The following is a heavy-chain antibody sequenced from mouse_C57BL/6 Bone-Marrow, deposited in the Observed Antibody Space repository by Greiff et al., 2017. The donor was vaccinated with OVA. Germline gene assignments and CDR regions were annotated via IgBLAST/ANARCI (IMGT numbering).Heavy chain of an antibody. V-gene: IGHV1-72*01. CDR3: ARNYGSSYVSGYFDV. CDR2: IDPNSGGT. CDR1: GYTFTSYW. J-gene: IGHJ1*03. D-gene: IGHD1-1*01. Sequence: QVQLQQPGAELVKPGASVKLSCKASGYTFTSYWMHWVKQRPGRGLEWIGRIDPNSGGTKYNEKFKSKATLTVDKPSSPAYMQRSSLTSEDSAVYYCARNYGSSYVSGYFDVWGTGTTVTVSS.